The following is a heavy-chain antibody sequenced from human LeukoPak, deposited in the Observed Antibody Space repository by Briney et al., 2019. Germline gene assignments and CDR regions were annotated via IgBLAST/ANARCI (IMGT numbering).Heavy chain of an antibody. V-gene: IGHV4-59*01. CDR1: GGSIRSYY. CDR3: ARDMPPLPGYSPLDY. Sequence: PSVTLSLTCTVSGGSIRSYYWSWIRQPPGKGLEWIGYIYYSGSTNYNPSLKSRVTISVDTSKNQFSLKLSSVTAADTAVYYCARDMPPLPGYSPLDYWGQGTLVTVSS. CDR2: IYYSGST. D-gene: IGHD3-9*01. J-gene: IGHJ4*02.